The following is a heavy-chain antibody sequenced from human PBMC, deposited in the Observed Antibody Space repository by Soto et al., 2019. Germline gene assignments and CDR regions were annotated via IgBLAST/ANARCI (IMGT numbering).Heavy chain of an antibody. V-gene: IGHV4-34*01. Sequence: SETLSLTGAVYGGSFIGYYCSWIRHPPWKGLEWIGEINHSGSTNYNPSLKSRVTISVDTSKNQFSLTLSSVTAADTAVYYCARGSILWFGVLPLDYLGPGTLLAVSS. J-gene: IGHJ4*02. D-gene: IGHD3-10*01. CDR2: INHSGST. CDR3: ARGSILWFGVLPLDY. CDR1: GGSFIGYY.